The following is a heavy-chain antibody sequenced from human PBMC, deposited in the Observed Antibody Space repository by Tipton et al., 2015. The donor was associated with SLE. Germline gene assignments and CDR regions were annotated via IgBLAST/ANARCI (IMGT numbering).Heavy chain of an antibody. V-gene: IGHV3-23*04. Sequence: QLVQSGGGLVQPGGSLRLSCAASGFTFSKYALSWVRQAPGKGLEWVSVITGSAGTTYYADSVKGRFTISRDESKNTVYLQMSSLRAEDTAVYYCAKLVTHWGQGTLVTVSS. CDR1: GFTFSKYA. D-gene: IGHD2-21*02. CDR2: ITGSAGTT. CDR3: AKLVTH. J-gene: IGHJ4*02.